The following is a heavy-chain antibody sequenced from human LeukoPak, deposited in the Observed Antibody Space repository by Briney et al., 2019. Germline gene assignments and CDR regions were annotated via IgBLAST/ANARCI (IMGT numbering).Heavy chain of an antibody. J-gene: IGHJ3*02. CDR1: GGSISSGGYS. CDR3: ARGLYYGSGSYYLDAFDI. CDR2: IYHSGST. V-gene: IGHV4-30-2*01. D-gene: IGHD3-10*01. Sequence: SQTLSLTCAVSGGSISSGGYSWSWIRQPPGKGPEWIGYIYHSGSTYYNPSLKSRVTISVDRSKNQFSLKLSSVTAADTAVYYCARGLYYGSGSYYLDAFDIWGQGTMVTVSS.